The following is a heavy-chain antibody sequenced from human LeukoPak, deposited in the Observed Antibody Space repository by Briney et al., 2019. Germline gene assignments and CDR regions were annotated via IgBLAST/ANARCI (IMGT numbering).Heavy chain of an antibody. D-gene: IGHD3-10*01. Sequence: GGSLRLSCAASGFTFSSYAMSWVRQAPGKGLEWVSAISGSGGSTYYADSVKGRFTISRDNSKNTLYLQMNSLRAEDTAVYYCANPGVRNSHRAYFDYWGQGTLVTVSS. CDR3: ANPGVRNSHRAYFDY. CDR2: ISGSGGST. J-gene: IGHJ4*02. CDR1: GFTFSSYA. V-gene: IGHV3-23*01.